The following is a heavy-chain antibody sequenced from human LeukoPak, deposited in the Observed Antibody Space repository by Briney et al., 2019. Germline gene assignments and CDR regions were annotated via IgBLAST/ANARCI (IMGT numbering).Heavy chain of an antibody. Sequence: GGSLRLSCAASGFTFSDYYMSWIRQAPGKGLEWVSYITSSGSTIYYADSVKGRFTISRDNAKNSLYLQMNSLRAEDTAVYYCAGSLKWEPTTRWGQGTLVTVSS. CDR3: AGSLKWEPTTR. CDR2: ITSSGSTI. CDR1: GFTFSDYY. D-gene: IGHD1-26*01. V-gene: IGHV3-11*01. J-gene: IGHJ4*02.